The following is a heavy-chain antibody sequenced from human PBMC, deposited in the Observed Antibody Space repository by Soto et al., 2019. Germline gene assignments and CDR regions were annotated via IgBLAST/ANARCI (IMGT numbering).Heavy chain of an antibody. J-gene: IGHJ6*02. CDR1: GGTFSSYA. Sequence: QVQLVQSGAEVKKPGSSMKVSCKASGGTFSSYAISWVRQAPGQGLEWMGGINPIFGTADYAQKFHGRVPITADESTSTSYMELISLRSEDTAVYYCARGITGTVTYYYGLDVWGPGTTVTVSS. V-gene: IGHV1-69*12. D-gene: IGHD1-20*01. CDR2: INPIFGTA. CDR3: ARGITGTVTYYYGLDV.